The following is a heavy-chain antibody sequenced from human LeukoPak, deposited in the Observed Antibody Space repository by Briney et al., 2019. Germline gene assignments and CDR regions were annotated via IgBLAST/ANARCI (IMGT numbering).Heavy chain of an antibody. CDR1: GFSFSSYW. Sequence: GGSLRLSCAASGFSFSSYWMSWVRQAPGKGLEWVANIKQDGSEKYYVDSVKGRFTISRDNAKSSLYLQMNSLRAEDTAVYYCARWGDCSGGSCYSGYFDYWGQGTLVTVSS. J-gene: IGHJ4*02. D-gene: IGHD2-15*01. V-gene: IGHV3-7*01. CDR2: IKQDGSEK. CDR3: ARWGDCSGGSCYSGYFDY.